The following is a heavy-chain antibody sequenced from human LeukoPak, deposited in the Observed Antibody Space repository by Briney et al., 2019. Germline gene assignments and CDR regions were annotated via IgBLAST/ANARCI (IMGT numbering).Heavy chain of an antibody. D-gene: IGHD3-22*01. J-gene: IGHJ4*02. CDR3: ARHDKNPTRSGYYYYY. CDR1: GGSISSYY. CDR2: IYYSGST. Sequence: PSETLSLTCSVSGGSISSYYWSWIRQLPGQGLEGGGYIYYSGSTSYDPSPTSRVTISVYTSKNQFSLKLSSVPAADTAVYYCARHDKNPTRSGYYYYYWGQGTPVTVSS. V-gene: IGHV4-59*08.